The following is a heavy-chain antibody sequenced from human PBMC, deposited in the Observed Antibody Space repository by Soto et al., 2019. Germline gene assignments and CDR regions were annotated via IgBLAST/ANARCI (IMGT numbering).Heavy chain of an antibody. CDR1: GGTFSTYT. V-gene: IGHV1-69*13. D-gene: IGHD3-22*01. Sequence: SVKVSCKASGGTFSTYTMSWVRQAPGQGLEWMGGIIPMFGTTTYAENFQGRVTITADESTSTAYMEMTSLRTEDTAVYYCTRDLYYFDSSAYYGHNWFDPWGQGTRVTVSS. CDR2: IIPMFGTT. CDR3: TRDLYYFDSSAYYGHNWFDP. J-gene: IGHJ5*02.